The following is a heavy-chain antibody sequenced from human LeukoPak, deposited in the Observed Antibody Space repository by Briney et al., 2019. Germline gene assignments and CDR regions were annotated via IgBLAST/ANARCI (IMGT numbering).Heavy chain of an antibody. CDR1: GFTFSSYA. J-gene: IGHJ6*02. Sequence: GGSLRLSCAASGFTFSSYAMHWVRQAPGKGLEWVAVISYDGSNKYYADSVKGRFTISRDNSKNTLYLQMNSLRAEDTAVYYCARVRPNKYCRGGSCYQTGGMDVWGQGTTVTVSS. V-gene: IGHV3-30-3*01. CDR2: ISYDGSNK. D-gene: IGHD2-15*01. CDR3: ARVRPNKYCRGGSCYQTGGMDV.